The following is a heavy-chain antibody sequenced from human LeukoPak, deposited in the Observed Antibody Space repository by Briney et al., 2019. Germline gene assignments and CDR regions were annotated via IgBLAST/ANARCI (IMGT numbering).Heavy chain of an antibody. V-gene: IGHV1-3*01. Sequence: ASVKVSCKASGYTFTSYAMHWVRQAPGQRLEWMGWINAGNGNTKYSQKFQGRVTITRDTSASTAYMELSSLRSEDTAVYYCARSGTTGWLIDYWGQGTLATVSS. CDR2: INAGNGNT. CDR1: GYTFTSYA. CDR3: ARSGTTGWLIDY. J-gene: IGHJ4*02. D-gene: IGHD1-1*01.